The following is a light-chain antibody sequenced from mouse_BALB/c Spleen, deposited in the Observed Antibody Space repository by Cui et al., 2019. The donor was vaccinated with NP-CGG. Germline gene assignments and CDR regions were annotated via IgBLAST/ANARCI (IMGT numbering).Light chain of an antibody. V-gene: IGLV1*01. J-gene: IGLJ1*01. Sequence: QPVVPQESALTTSPGETVTLTCRSSTGAVTTSNYANWVQEKPDHFFTGLIGGTNNRAPGVPARFSGSLIGDKAALTITGAQTEDEAIYFCALWYSNHWVFGGGTKLTVL. CDR2: GTN. CDR3: ALWYSNHWV. CDR1: TGAVTTSNY.